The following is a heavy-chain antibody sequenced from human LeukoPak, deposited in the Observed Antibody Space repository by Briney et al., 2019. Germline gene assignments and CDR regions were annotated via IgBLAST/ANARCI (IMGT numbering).Heavy chain of an antibody. J-gene: IGHJ3*02. V-gene: IGHV4-59*08. D-gene: IGHD4-17*01. CDR1: GGSISSYY. CDR2: IYYSGST. Sequence: PSETLSLTCTVSGGSISSYYWSWIRQPPGKGLEWIGYIYYSGSTNYNPSLKSRVTISVDTSKNQFSLKLSPVTAADTAVYYCAGLLDYGDYGDAFDIWGQGTMVTVSS. CDR3: AGLLDYGDYGDAFDI.